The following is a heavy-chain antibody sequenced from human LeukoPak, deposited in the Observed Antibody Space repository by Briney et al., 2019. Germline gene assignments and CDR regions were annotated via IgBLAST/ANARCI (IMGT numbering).Heavy chain of an antibody. D-gene: IGHD5-24*01. V-gene: IGHV3-23*01. CDR1: GFTFSNYG. J-gene: IGHJ4*02. CDR3: VKDDGWVQYAN. CDR2: ISVSDANT. Sequence: GGTLRLSCAVSGFTFSNYGMSWVRQAPGKGLEWVASISVSDANTYYADSVKGRFIISRDNSKNTVYLQMNSLSAEDAAVYYCVKDDGWVQYANWGQGTLVTVSS.